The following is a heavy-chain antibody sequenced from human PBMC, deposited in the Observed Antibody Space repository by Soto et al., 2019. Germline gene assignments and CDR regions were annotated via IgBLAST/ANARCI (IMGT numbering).Heavy chain of an antibody. D-gene: IGHD1-26*01. V-gene: IGHV4-59*01. J-gene: IGHJ4*02. CDR2: ISHSGCT. Sequence: SETLSLTCTVSGASISSYYWSWIRQPPGKGLEWVGFISHSGCTNCNPSLKSRVTFSVDTSKNQFSLKLTSVTAADTAVYYCARDQNGSPHFDYWGQGILVTVS. CDR3: ARDQNGSPHFDY. CDR1: GASISSYY.